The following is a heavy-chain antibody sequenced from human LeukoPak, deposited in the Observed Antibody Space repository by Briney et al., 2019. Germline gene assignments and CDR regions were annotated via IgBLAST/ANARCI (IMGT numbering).Heavy chain of an antibody. CDR3: ARDRDTAMYAFDI. D-gene: IGHD5-18*01. CDR1: GFTFSSYA. J-gene: IGHJ3*02. V-gene: IGHV3-30-3*01. Sequence: GGSLRLSCAASGFTFSSYAMHWVRQAPGKGLEWVAVISYDGSNKYYADSVKGRFTISRDNSKNTLYLQMNSLRAEDTAVYYCARDRDTAMYAFDIWGQGTMVTVSS. CDR2: ISYDGSNK.